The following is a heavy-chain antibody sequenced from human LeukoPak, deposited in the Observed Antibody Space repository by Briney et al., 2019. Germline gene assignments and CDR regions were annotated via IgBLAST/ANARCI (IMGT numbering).Heavy chain of an antibody. V-gene: IGHV4-39*01. CDR3: ARARITMIFHAFDI. J-gene: IGHJ3*02. CDR2: IYYSGST. CDR1: GGSISSSSYY. D-gene: IGHD3-22*01. Sequence: SETLSLTCTVSGGSISSSSYYWGWIRQPPGKGLEWIGSIYYSGSTYYNPSLKSRVTISVDTSKNQFSLKLSPVTAADTAVYYCARARITMIFHAFDIWGQGTMVTVSS.